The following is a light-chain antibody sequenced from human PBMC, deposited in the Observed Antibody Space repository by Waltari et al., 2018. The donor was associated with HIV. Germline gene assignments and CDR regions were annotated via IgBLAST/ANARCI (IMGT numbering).Light chain of an antibody. V-gene: IGKV1-5*03. Sequence: DIQMNQSPFMLSASVGYRVTVTCRASQSISNWLAWYQQKPGKAPKLLMYKASTLESGVPSRFSGSGSETEFTLTISSLRPDDFATYYCQQYNTYPITFGQGTRLEIK. CDR1: QSISNW. CDR2: KAS. CDR3: QQYNTYPIT. J-gene: IGKJ5*01.